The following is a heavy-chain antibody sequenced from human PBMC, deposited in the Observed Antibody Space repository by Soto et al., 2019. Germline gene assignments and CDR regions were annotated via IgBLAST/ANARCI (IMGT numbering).Heavy chain of an antibody. CDR1: GFRFSDSA. D-gene: IGHD3-3*01. CDR2: ISTHGCDT. Sequence: GGSLRLSCSASGFRFSDSAMHWVRQAPGKGPEYVSAISTHGCDTYYADSVKGRFTISRDNSKSTVHLQMTSLRTEDTAVYYCLRDIFGVVIFDSWGQGTPVTVSS. CDR3: LRDIFGVVIFDS. J-gene: IGHJ4*02. V-gene: IGHV3-64D*06.